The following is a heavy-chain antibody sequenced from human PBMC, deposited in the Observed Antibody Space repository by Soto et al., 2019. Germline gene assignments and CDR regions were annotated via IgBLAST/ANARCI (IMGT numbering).Heavy chain of an antibody. Sequence: QVQLVQSGAEVKKPGSSVKVSCKASGGTFSSYAISWVRQAPGQGLEWMGGISPIFGTANYAQKFQGRVTITADESTSTAYMELSSLRSADTAVYYCARDKDIVVVPAANPGYYYYGMDVWGQGTTVTVSS. CDR3: ARDKDIVVVPAANPGYYYYGMDV. CDR1: GGTFSSYA. D-gene: IGHD2-2*01. CDR2: ISPIFGTA. V-gene: IGHV1-69*01. J-gene: IGHJ6*02.